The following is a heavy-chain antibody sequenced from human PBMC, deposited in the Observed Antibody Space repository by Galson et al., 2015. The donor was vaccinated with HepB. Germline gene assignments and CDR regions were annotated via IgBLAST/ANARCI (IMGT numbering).Heavy chain of an antibody. D-gene: IGHD2-2*01. CDR1: GFTFSSYW. CDR2: INSDGSST. Sequence: SLRLSCAASGFTFSSYWMHWVRQAPGKGLVWVSRINSDGSSTSYADSVKGRFTISRDNAKNTLYLQMNSLRAEDTAVYYCARDFPDIVVVPAAHPWGQGTLVTVSS. J-gene: IGHJ5*02. V-gene: IGHV3-74*01. CDR3: ARDFPDIVVVPAAHP.